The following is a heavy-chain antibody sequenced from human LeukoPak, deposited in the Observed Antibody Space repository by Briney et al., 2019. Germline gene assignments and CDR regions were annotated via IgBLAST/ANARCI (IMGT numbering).Heavy chain of an antibody. V-gene: IGHV3-9*03. CDR1: GFTFDDYA. CDR3: AKGRGSSWYDHWGFDP. CDR2: ISWNSGSI. Sequence: PGGSLRLSCAASGFTFDDYAMHWVRQAPGKGLEWVSGISWNSGSIGYADSVKGRFTISRDNAKNSLYLQMNSLRAEDMALYYCAKGRGSSWYDHWGFDPWGQGTLVTVSS. J-gene: IGHJ5*02. D-gene: IGHD6-13*01.